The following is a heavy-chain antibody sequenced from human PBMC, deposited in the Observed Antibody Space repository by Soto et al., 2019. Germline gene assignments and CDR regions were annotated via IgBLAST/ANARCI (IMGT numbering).Heavy chain of an antibody. V-gene: IGHV4-34*01. CDR3: ARSRAYYYYGMDV. CDR1: GGSFSGYY. CDR2: INHSGST. J-gene: IGHJ6*02. Sequence: QVQLQQWGAGLLKPSETLSLTCAVYGGSFSGYYWSWIRQPPGKGLEWIGEINHSGSTNYNPSLKTRVTISVDTSKNQFSLNLSSVTAADTAVYYCARSRAYYYYGMDVWGQGTTVTVSS.